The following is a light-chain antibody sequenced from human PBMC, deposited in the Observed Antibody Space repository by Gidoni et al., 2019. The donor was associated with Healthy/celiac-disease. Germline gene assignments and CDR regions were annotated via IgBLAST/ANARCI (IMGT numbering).Light chain of an antibody. CDR2: EVS. Sequence: QSALTQPASVSRSPGQSITIYCTGTSTDVGGYNHVSWYQQHPGKAPKLMIYEVSNRPSGVSNRFSGSKSGNTASLTISGLQAEDEADYYCSSYTSSSTRVVFGGGTKLTVL. CDR1: STDVGGYNH. V-gene: IGLV2-14*01. CDR3: SSYTSSSTRVV. J-gene: IGLJ2*01.